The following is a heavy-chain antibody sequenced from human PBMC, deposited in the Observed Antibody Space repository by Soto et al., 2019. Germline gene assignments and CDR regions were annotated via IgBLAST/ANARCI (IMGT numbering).Heavy chain of an antibody. CDR2: XXGSGGST. Sequence: PGKGLEWVSXXXGSGGSTYYADSVKGRFTISRDNSKNTLYLQMNSLRAEDTAVYYCAKDRPQWLAPFDYWGQGTLVTVSS. D-gene: IGHD6-19*01. J-gene: IGHJ4*02. CDR3: AKDRPQWLAPFDY. V-gene: IGHV3-23*01.